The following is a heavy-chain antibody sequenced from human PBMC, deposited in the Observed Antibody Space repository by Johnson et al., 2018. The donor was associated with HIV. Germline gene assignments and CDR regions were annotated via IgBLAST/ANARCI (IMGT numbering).Heavy chain of an antibody. D-gene: IGHD4-17*01. CDR3: ASWHGDYGNAFDI. Sequence: QVQLVESGGGVVQPGRSLRLSCAASGFTFRTFPMHWVRQAPGKGLEWMAFISYDGSNKYYADSVKGRFTISRDNSKNTLYLQMNSLRAEDTAVYYCASWHGDYGNAFDIWGQGTMVTVSS. V-gene: IGHV3-30-3*01. CDR1: GFTFRTFP. J-gene: IGHJ3*02. CDR2: ISYDGSNK.